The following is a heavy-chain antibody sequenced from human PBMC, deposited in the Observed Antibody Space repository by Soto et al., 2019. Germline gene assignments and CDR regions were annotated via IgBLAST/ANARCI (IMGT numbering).Heavy chain of an antibody. CDR2: MNAGNGNT. CDR3: ASAAYESSGLYYFDY. D-gene: IGHD6-19*01. V-gene: IGHV1-3*01. J-gene: IGHJ4*02. Sequence: ASVKVSCKASGYTFTSYAMHWVRQAPGQRLEWMGWMNAGNGNTKYSQKFQGRVTITRDTSASTAYMELSSLRSEDTAVYYCASAAYESSGLYYFDYWGQGTLVTVSS. CDR1: GYTFTSYA.